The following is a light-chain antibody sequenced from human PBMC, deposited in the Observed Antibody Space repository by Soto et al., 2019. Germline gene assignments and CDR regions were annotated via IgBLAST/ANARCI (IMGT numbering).Light chain of an antibody. CDR1: QSLFHNSNERDY. CDR3: HQYDSHPFT. V-gene: IGKV4-1*01. Sequence: DIVLSQSPDSLTVSLGERATISCKSSQSLFHNSNERDYIAWFQQKAGQPPKLLIYWASTRESGVPDRFSGSGSGTDFTLTISSLQAEDVAVYYSHQYDSHPFTLGPGTQVDIK. J-gene: IGKJ3*01. CDR2: WAS.